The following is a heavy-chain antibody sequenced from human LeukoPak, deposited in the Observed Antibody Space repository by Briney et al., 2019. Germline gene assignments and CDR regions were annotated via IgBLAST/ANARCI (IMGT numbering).Heavy chain of an antibody. V-gene: IGHV4-59*11. Sequence: SETLSLTCTVSGGSISSHYWSWIRQPPGKGLEWIGYIYYSGSTNYNPSLKSRVTISVDTSKNQFSLKLSSVTAADTAVYYCARQSSSSIGVVRFDPWGQGTLVTVSS. D-gene: IGHD6-6*01. J-gene: IGHJ5*02. CDR3: ARQSSSSIGVVRFDP. CDR2: IYYSGST. CDR1: GGSISSHY.